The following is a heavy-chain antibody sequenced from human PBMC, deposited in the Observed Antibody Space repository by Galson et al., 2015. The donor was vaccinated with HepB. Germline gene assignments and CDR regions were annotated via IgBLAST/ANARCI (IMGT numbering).Heavy chain of an antibody. D-gene: IGHD2-15*01. V-gene: IGHV1-2*02. CDR3: ARDLLDGFDI. J-gene: IGHJ3*02. CDR2: MNPNSGVP. Sequence: SVKVSCKASGSTFTSFYIHWVRQAPGQGLEWMGLMNPNSGVPNYAQKFQGRVTMTRDTSISTAYMDLSRLTSDDTAVYYCARDLLDGFDIWGQGTMVTVSS. CDR1: GSTFTSFY.